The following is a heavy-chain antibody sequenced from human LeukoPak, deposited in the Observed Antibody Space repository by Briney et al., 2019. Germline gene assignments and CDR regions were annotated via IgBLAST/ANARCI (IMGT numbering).Heavy chain of an antibody. D-gene: IGHD3-3*01. J-gene: IGHJ6*02. CDR3: ARAQGYDFWSGQDGMDV. V-gene: IGHV3-74*01. Sequence: GGSLRLSCAASGFTFSSYWMHWVRHAPGKGLVWVSRINSDGSSTSYADSVKGRFTISRDNAKNTLYLQMNSLRAEDTAVYYCARAQGYDFWSGQDGMDVWGQGTTVTVSS. CDR1: GFTFSSYW. CDR2: INSDGSST.